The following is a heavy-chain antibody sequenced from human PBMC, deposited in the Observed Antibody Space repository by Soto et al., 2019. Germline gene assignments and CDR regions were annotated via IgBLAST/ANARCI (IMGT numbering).Heavy chain of an antibody. CDR1: GDTFSTYG. J-gene: IGHJ4*02. D-gene: IGHD3-22*01. CDR2: IIPIFGTA. V-gene: IGHV1-69*13. CDR3: AVVDYYDSSGYYIFDY. Sequence: GASVKVSCKASGDTFSTYGLTWVRQAPGQGLEWMGGIIPIFGTANYAQKFQGRVTITADESTSTAYMELSSLRSEDTAVYYCAVVDYYDSSGYYIFDYWGQGTLVTVSS.